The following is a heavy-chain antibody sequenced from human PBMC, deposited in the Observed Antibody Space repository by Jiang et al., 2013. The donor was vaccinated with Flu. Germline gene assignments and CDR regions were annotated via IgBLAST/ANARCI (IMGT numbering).Heavy chain of an antibody. V-gene: IGHV4-38-2*01. J-gene: IGHJ4*02. D-gene: IGHD1-1*01. CDR3: ARGSSGTTDY. Sequence: GSGLVKPSETLSLTCAVSGYSISSGYYWGWIRQPPGKGLEWIGSIYHSGSTYYNPSLKSRVTISVDTSKNQFSLKLSSVTAADTAVYYCARGSSGTTDYWGQGTLVTVSS. CDR2: IYHSGST. CDR1: GYSISSGYY.